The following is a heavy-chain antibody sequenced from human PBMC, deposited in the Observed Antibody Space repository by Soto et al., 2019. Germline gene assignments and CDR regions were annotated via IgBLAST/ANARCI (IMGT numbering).Heavy chain of an antibody. CDR1: GYSIRNGYY. V-gene: IGHV4-38-2*01. CDR2: IYHSGST. J-gene: IGHJ5*02. CDR3: ERLGHHCGGDCYSTPP. Sequence: PSETLSLTCAVSGYSIRNGYYWGWIRQPPGKGLEWIGTIYHSGSTYYNPSLKSRVTISVDASENHFSLKLSSATAADTAVYYCERLGHHCGGDCYSTPPWGQGTLVTVSS. D-gene: IGHD2-21*02.